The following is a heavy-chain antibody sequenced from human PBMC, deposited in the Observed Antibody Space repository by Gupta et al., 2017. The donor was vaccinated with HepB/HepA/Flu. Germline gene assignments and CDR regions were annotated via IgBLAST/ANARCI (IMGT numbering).Heavy chain of an antibody. V-gene: IGHV3-23*01. CDR2: MTGAGSHT. Sequence: EVQLLESGGGLVQPGEYLRLSCATSRFTFAGYVTHWVRQAPGKGLEWVSTMTGAGSHTFYADSVKGRFTISRDNSKSTLFLQMTSLRAEDTAVYYCARRGGEVYGASDSWGQGTLVSVSS. CDR3: ARRGGEVYGASDS. CDR1: RFTFAGYV. J-gene: IGHJ4*02. D-gene: IGHD3-10*01.